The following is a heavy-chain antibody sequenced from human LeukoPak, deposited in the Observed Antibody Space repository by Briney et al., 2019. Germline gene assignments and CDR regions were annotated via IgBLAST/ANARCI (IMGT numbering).Heavy chain of an antibody. V-gene: IGHV4-34*01. Sequence: PSVTLSLTCAVYGGSFSGYYWSWIRQPPGKGREWIGEINHSGRSNYNPSLKSRVTISVDTSKNQFSLKLSSVTAADPAVYHCARHFYDILTGFDYWGQGTLVTVSS. J-gene: IGHJ4*02. CDR2: INHSGRS. D-gene: IGHD3-9*01. CDR3: ARHFYDILTGFDY. CDR1: GGSFSGYY.